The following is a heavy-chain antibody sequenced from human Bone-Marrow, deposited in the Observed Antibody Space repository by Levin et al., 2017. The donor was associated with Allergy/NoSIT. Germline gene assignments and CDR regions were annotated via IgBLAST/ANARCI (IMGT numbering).Heavy chain of an antibody. V-gene: IGHV1-69*04. CDR3: AGDYRTSGSYDS. CDR2: IIPDLDIA. D-gene: IGHD3-10*01. Sequence: ASVKVSCKASGGTFSSYRFNWVRQAPGQGLQWLGRIIPDLDIAKYAQKFQDRITITADKSTSTVYMELSSLRSEDTALYYCAGDYRTSGSYDSWGQGTLVTVSS. CDR1: GGTFSSYR. J-gene: IGHJ4*02.